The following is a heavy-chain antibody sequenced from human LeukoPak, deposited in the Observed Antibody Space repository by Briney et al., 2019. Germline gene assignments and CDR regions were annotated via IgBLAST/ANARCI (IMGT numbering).Heavy chain of an antibody. J-gene: IGHJ4*02. V-gene: IGHV4-34*01. Sequence: SETLSLTCAVYGGSFSGYYWSWIRQPPGKGLEWIGEINHSGSTNYNPSLKSRVTISVDTSKNQFSLKLSSVTAADTAVYYCAKRAGGCSGGNCYFDYWGQGTLVTVSS. CDR3: AKRAGGCSGGNCYFDY. D-gene: IGHD2-15*01. CDR1: GGSFSGYY. CDR2: INHSGST.